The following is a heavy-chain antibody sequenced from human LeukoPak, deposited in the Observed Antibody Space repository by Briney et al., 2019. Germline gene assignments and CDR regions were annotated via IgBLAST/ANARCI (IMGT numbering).Heavy chain of an antibody. CDR1: GGTFSSYA. D-gene: IGHD1-20*01. Sequence: SVKVSCKASGGTFSSYAISWVRQAPGQGLEWMGGIIPIFGTANYAQKFQGRVTITADKSTSTAYMGLSSLRSEDTAVYYCARVYNWNPYYYYMDVWGKGTTVTVSS. CDR2: IIPIFGTA. V-gene: IGHV1-69*06. J-gene: IGHJ6*03. CDR3: ARVYNWNPYYYYMDV.